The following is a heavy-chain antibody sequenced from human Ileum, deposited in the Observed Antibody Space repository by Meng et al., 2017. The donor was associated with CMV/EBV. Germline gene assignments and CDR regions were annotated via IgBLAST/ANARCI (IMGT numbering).Heavy chain of an antibody. CDR1: CFSFSSYA. D-gene: IGHD1-20*01. V-gene: IGHV3-23*03. J-gene: IGHJ4*02. CDR2: IYSGGSST. CDR3: AKDRGGGVTGTPDY. Sequence: ASCFSFSSYAMSWVRQAPGKGLEWVSVIYSGGSSTYYADSVKGRFTISRDNSKNTLYLQMNSLRAEDTAVYYCAKDRGGGVTGTPDYWGQGTLVTVSS.